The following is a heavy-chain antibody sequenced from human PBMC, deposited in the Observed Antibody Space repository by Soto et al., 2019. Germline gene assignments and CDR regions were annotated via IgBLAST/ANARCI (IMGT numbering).Heavy chain of an antibody. CDR1: GFTFSSYA. Sequence: GGSLRLSCAASGFTFSSYAMSWVRQAPGKGLEWVSAISGSGGSTYYADSVKGRFTISRDNFKNTLYLQMNSLRAEDTAVYYCATFSVVAATPGYYFDYWGQGTLVTVSS. V-gene: IGHV3-23*01. CDR3: ATFSVVAATPGYYFDY. D-gene: IGHD2-15*01. CDR2: ISGSGGST. J-gene: IGHJ4*02.